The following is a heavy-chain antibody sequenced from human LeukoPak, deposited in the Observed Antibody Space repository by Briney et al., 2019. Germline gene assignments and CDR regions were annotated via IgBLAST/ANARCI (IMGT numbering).Heavy chain of an antibody. V-gene: IGHV3-23*01. CDR1: GFTFSSYA. Sequence: GGSLRLSCAASGFTFSSYAMSWVRQAPGKGLEWVSAISGSGGSTYYADSVKGRFTISRDNSKNTLYLQMNSVRAEDTAVYYCAKDRGRDYGDYTDYWGQGTLVTVSS. CDR2: ISGSGGST. D-gene: IGHD4-17*01. J-gene: IGHJ4*02. CDR3: AKDRGRDYGDYTDY.